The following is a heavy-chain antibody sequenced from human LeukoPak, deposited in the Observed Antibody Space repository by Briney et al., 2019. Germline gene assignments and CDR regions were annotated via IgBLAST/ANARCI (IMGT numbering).Heavy chain of an antibody. D-gene: IGHD1-26*01. Sequence: SETLSLTCTVSGGSISSSSYYWGWIRQPPRKGLEWIGEINHSGSTNYNPSLKSRVTISVDTSKNQFSLKLSSVTAADTAVYYCARGRIVGATMGYWGQGTLVTVSS. CDR1: GGSISSSSYY. J-gene: IGHJ4*02. CDR2: INHSGST. V-gene: IGHV4-39*07. CDR3: ARGRIVGATMGY.